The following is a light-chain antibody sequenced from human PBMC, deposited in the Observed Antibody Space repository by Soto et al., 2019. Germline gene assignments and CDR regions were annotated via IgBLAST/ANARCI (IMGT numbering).Light chain of an antibody. Sequence: DIQLTQSPSFLSASVGDRVTITCRASQGISSYLAWYQQKPGKAPKLLIYAASTLQSGVPSRLSGSGSGTEFTPTISSLQPEDFATYYCQQLNSYPHTFGQGTKLEIK. CDR2: AAS. J-gene: IGKJ2*01. CDR3: QQLNSYPHT. V-gene: IGKV1-9*01. CDR1: QGISSY.